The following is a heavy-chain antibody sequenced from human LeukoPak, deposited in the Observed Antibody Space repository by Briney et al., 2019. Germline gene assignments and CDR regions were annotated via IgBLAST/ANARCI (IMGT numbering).Heavy chain of an antibody. D-gene: IGHD3-10*01. J-gene: IGHJ5*02. Sequence: PSETLSLTCTVSGGSLSSYYWSWIRQPPGKGLEWIGYIYYSGSTNYNPSLKSRVTISVDTSKNQFSLKLSSVTAADTAVYYCARWVPGGNNWFDPWGQGTLVTVSS. V-gene: IGHV4-59*08. CDR3: ARWVPGGNNWFDP. CDR2: IYYSGST. CDR1: GGSLSSYY.